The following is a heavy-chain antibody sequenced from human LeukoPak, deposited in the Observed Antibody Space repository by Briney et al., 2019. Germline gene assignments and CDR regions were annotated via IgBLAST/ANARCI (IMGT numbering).Heavy chain of an antibody. CDR3: ARDREEVTAIPNLLDY. D-gene: IGHD2-21*02. V-gene: IGHV1-46*01. Sequence: ASVKVSCKASGYTFTSYYMHWVRQAPGQGLEWMGIINPSGGSTSYAQKFQGRVTMTRDTSTSTAYMELSSLRSEDTAVYYCARDREEVTAIPNLLDYWGQGTLVTVSS. J-gene: IGHJ4*02. CDR2: INPSGGST. CDR1: GYTFTSYY.